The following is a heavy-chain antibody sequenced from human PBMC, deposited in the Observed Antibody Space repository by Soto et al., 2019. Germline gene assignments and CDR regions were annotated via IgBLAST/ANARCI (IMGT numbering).Heavy chain of an antibody. CDR3: ARGQGSGSYHVDY. V-gene: IGHV1-69*02. J-gene: IGHJ4*02. CDR2: IIPILGIA. Sequence: QVQLVQSGAEVKKPGSSVKVSCKASGGTFSSYTICWVRQAPGQGLEWMGRIIPILGIANYAQKFQGRVTITADKSTSTAYMELSSLTSEDTAVYYCARGQGSGSYHVDYWGQGTLVTVSS. D-gene: IGHD1-26*01. CDR1: GGTFSSYT.